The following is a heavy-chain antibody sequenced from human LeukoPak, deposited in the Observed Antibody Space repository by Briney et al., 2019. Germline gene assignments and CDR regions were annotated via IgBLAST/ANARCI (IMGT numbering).Heavy chain of an antibody. CDR3: ATDQRYAFDY. D-gene: IGHD3-9*01. J-gene: IGHJ4*02. CDR1: GFSFTDYP. CDR2: IRTTAEGAKYA. V-gene: IGHV3-48*02. Sequence: PGGSLRLSCATSGFSFTDYPMNWVRQAPGTGLEWISNIRTTAEGAKYAYYADSVKGRVTISRDDGKNTLYLHMNSLRDDDTAVYYCATDQRYAFDYWGQGILVTVSS.